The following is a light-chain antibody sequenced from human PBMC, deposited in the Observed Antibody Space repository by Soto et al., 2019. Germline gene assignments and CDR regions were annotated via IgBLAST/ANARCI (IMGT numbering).Light chain of an antibody. CDR1: ISDVGGFNY. Sequence: QPASVSGSPGQSITISCTGTISDVGGFNYVSWYQHNPGKAPKLIIYDVTNRPSGVSNRFSGSKSGNTASLTISGLQAEDEADYYCSLYSTTSTLVVFGTGTKVTVL. CDR3: SLYSTTSTLVV. J-gene: IGLJ1*01. CDR2: DVT. V-gene: IGLV2-14*01.